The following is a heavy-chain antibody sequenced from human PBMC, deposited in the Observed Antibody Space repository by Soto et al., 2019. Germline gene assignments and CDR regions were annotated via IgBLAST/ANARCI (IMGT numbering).Heavy chain of an antibody. V-gene: IGHV3-23*01. D-gene: IGHD2-2*01. CDR1: GFTFSSYA. Sequence: TGGSLRLSCAASGFTFSSYAMSWVRQALGKGLEWVSAISGSGGSTYYADSVKGRFTISRDNSKNTLYLQMNSLRAEDTAVYYCAKDRNAILVVPAAGDAFDIWGQGTMVTVSS. CDR3: AKDRNAILVVPAAGDAFDI. CDR2: ISGSGGST. J-gene: IGHJ3*02.